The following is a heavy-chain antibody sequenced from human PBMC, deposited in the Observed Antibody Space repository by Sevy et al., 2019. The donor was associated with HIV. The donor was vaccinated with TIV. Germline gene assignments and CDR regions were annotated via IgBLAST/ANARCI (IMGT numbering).Heavy chain of an antibody. Sequence: GGSLRLSCTGSGFSFSYYGIHWVRQAPGKGLDWVALISHDGINEYYADSVKGRFPISRDNSKNTVYLEMNRLRNEDTAIYFCANAYSGSYSHSYLYALDVWGQGTTVTVSS. D-gene: IGHD1-26*01. CDR3: ANAYSGSYSHSYLYALDV. CDR1: GFSFSYYG. J-gene: IGHJ6*02. V-gene: IGHV3-30*18. CDR2: ISHDGINE.